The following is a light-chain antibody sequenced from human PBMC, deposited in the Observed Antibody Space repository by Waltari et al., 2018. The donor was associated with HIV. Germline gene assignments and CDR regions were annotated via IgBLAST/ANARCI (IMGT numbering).Light chain of an antibody. J-gene: IGLJ3*02. CDR1: TSNIGNNF. CDR3: ASWDDNLRHWV. V-gene: IGLV1-47*01. Sequence: QPKMTQAPSAAKTPGPRITMACSGCTSNIGNNFISWYQQIPGAAPRLVMARNEQRPAGVPDRFSGTKSGTSAFLAITNLRLDDEATYVCASWDDNLRHWVFGGGTKLTVL. CDR2: RNE.